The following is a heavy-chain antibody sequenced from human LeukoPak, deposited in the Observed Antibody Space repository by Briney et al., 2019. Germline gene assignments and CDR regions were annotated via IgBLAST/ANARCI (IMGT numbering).Heavy chain of an antibody. J-gene: IGHJ4*02. V-gene: IGHV4-31*03. CDR1: GDPVSTSPYY. Sequence: SETLSLTCTVSGDPVSTSPYYWSWIRQHPGKGLEWIGYIYNSGTTYYNPSLQSRVIISVDPSENQFSLKLNSVTAADTAVYYCVRGQIDYADYWGQGTLVTVSS. CDR2: IYNSGTT. CDR3: VRGQIDYADY. D-gene: IGHD2-21*01.